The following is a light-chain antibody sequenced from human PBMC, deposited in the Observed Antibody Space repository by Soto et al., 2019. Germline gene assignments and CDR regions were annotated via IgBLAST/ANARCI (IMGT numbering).Light chain of an antibody. Sequence: QSALTQPPSVSGAPGQRVTISCTASSSNIGAGYDVHWYQQLPGTVPKHLIYGNSNRPSGVPDRFSGSKSGTSASLAITGLQAEDEADYYCQSYDSSLSGWVFGGGTKLTVL. CDR3: QSYDSSLSGWV. J-gene: IGLJ3*02. V-gene: IGLV1-40*01. CDR1: SSNIGAGYD. CDR2: GNS.